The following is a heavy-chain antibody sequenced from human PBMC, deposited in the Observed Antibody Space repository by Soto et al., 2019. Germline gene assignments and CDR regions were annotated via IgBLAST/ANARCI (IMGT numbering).Heavy chain of an antibody. V-gene: IGHV5-51*01. D-gene: IGHD3-9*01. CDR1: GYSFSSYW. Sequence: PGESLKISCKASGYSFSSYWIAWVRQMPGKGLEWMGIIYPGDSDARYSPSFEGQVTISVDTSISTAYLQWSYLKASDNAMYFCARQSDYNILTGCWYYFDYWGHGSLVTAPQ. CDR2: IYPGDSDA. CDR3: ARQSDYNILTGCWYYFDY. J-gene: IGHJ4*01.